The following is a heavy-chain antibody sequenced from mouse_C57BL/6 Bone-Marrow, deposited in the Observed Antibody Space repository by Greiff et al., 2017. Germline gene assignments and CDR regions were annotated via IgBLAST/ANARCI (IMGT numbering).Heavy chain of an antibody. J-gene: IGHJ4*01. CDR1: GFTFSDYG. CDR2: ISSGSSTI. CDR3: ARSDLCCCAMDY. V-gene: IGHV5-17*01. Sequence: EVKLVESGGGLVKPGGSLKLSCAASGFTFSDYGMHWVRQAPGKGLEWVAYISSGSSTIYYADTVKGRFTISRDNAKNTLFLQMTSLRSEDTAMYYCARSDLCCCAMDYWGQGTSVTVSS. D-gene: IGHD1-1*01.